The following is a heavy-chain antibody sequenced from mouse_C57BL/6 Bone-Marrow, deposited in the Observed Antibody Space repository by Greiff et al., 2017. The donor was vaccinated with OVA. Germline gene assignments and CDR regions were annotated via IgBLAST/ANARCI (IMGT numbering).Heavy chain of an antibody. CDR1: GFNIKDDY. CDR2: IDPENGDT. V-gene: IGHV14-4*01. Sequence: VQLKQSGAELVRPGASVKLSCTASGFNIKDDYMHWVKQRPEQGLEWIGWIDPENGDTEYASKFQGKATITADTSSNTADLQLSSLTSEDTAVYYCTTEIYYDYDDGAWFAYWGQGTLVTVSA. J-gene: IGHJ3*01. CDR3: TTEIYYDYDDGAWFAY. D-gene: IGHD2-4*01.